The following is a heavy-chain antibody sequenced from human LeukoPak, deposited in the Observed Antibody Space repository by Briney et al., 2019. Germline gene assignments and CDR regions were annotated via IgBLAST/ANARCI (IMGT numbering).Heavy chain of an antibody. V-gene: IGHV4-34*01. CDR2: INHSGST. D-gene: IGHD4-17*01. CDR1: GGSFSGYY. Sequence: SETLSLTRAVYGGSFSGYYWNWIRQSPGKGLEWIGEINHSGSTNYNPSLKSRVTISLDTSNNQFSLKLSSVTAADTAVYYCARRPTGIDYWAREPWSPSPQ. J-gene: IGHJ4*02. CDR3: ARRPTGIDY.